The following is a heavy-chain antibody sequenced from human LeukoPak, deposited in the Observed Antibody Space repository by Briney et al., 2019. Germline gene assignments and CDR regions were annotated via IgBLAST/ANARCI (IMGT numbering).Heavy chain of an antibody. Sequence: SETLSLTCTVSGGSISSGDYYWSWIHQPPGKGLEWIGYIYYSGSTYYNPSLKSRVTISVDTSKNQFSLKLSSVTAADTAVYYCDRWTGLSDAFDIWGQETMVTVSS. J-gene: IGHJ3*02. D-gene: IGHD3/OR15-3a*01. CDR2: IYYSGST. CDR1: GGSISSGDYY. CDR3: DRWTGLSDAFDI. V-gene: IGHV4-30-4*08.